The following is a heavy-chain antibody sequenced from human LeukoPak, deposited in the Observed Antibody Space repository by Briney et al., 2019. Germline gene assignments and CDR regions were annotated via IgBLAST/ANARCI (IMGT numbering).Heavy chain of an antibody. J-gene: IGHJ6*02. CDR3: ARDIVVVPAATPTVVNYYYYGMDV. CDR1: GFTFGNYG. V-gene: IGHV3-30*03. Sequence: PGRSLRLSCAASGFTFGNYGMHWVRQAPDKGLEWVAVISYDGKEKHYGDSAKGRFSISRDNSKNTLYLQMNSLRAEDTAVYYCARDIVVVPAATPTVVNYYYYGMDVWGQGTTVTVSS. CDR2: ISYDGKEK. D-gene: IGHD2-2*01.